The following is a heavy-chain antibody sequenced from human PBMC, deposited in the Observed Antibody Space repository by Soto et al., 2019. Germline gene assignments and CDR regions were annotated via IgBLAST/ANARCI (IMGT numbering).Heavy chain of an antibody. J-gene: IGHJ5*02. CDR2: IYHTGNA. Sequence: TLSLTCSVSGDSISNSRFYWAWIRQPPGEGLEWIGSIYHTGNAYYNPSLKSRVTISVDTSKNQFSLKLTSVTAADAALYYCARDFFDSGDYTTNWFDPWGQGTLVTVSS. CDR1: GDSISNSRFY. CDR3: ARDFFDSGDYTTNWFDP. V-gene: IGHV4-39*01. D-gene: IGHD3-22*01.